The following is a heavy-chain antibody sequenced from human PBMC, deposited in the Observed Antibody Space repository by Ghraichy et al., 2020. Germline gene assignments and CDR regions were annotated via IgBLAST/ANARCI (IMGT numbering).Heavy chain of an antibody. Sequence: GGSLRLSCAASGFTFSSYAMSWVRQAPGKGLEWVSAISGSGGSTYYADSVKGRFTISRDNSKNTLYLQMNSLRAEDTAVYYCAKVPRLGYCSGGSCSPTLFFDYWGQGTLVTVSS. J-gene: IGHJ4*02. CDR3: AKVPRLGYCSGGSCSPTLFFDY. D-gene: IGHD2-15*01. V-gene: IGHV3-23*01. CDR2: ISGSGGST. CDR1: GFTFSSYA.